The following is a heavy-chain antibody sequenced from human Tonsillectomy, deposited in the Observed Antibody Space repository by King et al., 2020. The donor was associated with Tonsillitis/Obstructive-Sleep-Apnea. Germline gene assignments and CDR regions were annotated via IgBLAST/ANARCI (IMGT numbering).Heavy chain of an antibody. CDR3: ARDLTTLGGY. CDR2: INGDGSDT. J-gene: IGHJ4*02. Sequence: EVQLVESGGGLVQPGGSLRLSCAASGFTFSAFWMHWVRQAPGKGLAWVSRINGDGSDTAYADSVKGRFTVSRDNAKDTLYLQMTSLRAEDTAVYYCARDLTTLGGYWGQGTLGTVSS. D-gene: IGHD1-14*01. CDR1: GFTFSAFW. V-gene: IGHV3-74*01.